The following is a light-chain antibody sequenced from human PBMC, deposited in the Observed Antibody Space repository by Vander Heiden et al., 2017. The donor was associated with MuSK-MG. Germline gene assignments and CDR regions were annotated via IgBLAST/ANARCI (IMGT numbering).Light chain of an antibody. J-gene: IGKJ3*01. CDR2: GAS. V-gene: IGKV3-15*01. CDR3: QQYNNGHLIST. Sequence: QKLGQAPRLLIYGASTRATGIPARFSGSGAGTEFTLTISSLQSEDFAVYYCQQYNNGHLISTFGHGTKVDIK.